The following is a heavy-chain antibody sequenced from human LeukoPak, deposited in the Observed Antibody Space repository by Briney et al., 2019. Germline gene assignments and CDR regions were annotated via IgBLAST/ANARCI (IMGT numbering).Heavy chain of an antibody. J-gene: IGHJ4*02. V-gene: IGHV4-39*01. CDR3: ARQRHDSSGYYYEYFDY. D-gene: IGHD3-22*01. CDR2: IFYTGGT. Sequence: SETLSLTCSVSGGSITSSSYYWGWIRQPPEKGLEWIGSIFYTGGTNYSPSLKSRVTMSVDTLKNQFSLKLSSVTAADTAVYYCARQRHDSSGYYYEYFDYWGQGTLVTVSS. CDR1: GGSITSSSYY.